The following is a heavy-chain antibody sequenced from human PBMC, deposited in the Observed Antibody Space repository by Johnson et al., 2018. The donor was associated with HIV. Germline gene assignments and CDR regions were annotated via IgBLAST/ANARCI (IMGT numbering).Heavy chain of an antibody. D-gene: IGHD6-19*01. J-gene: IGHJ3*02. CDR1: GFTFDDYG. Sequence: VQLVESGGGVVRPGGSLRLSCAAAGFTFDDYGMSWVRQAPGKGLAWVSGINWNGGRQGYVDSVKGRFPISRDNAKNSLYMEMNSLRAEDTALYYCARDRSSGWYGRVDAFDIWGQGTMVTVSS. CDR3: ARDRSSGWYGRVDAFDI. CDR2: INWNGGRQ. V-gene: IGHV3-20*04.